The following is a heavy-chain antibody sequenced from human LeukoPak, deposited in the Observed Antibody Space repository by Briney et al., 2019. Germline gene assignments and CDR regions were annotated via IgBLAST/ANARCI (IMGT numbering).Heavy chain of an antibody. CDR2: IYYSGST. Sequence: SETLSLTCTVSGGSISSYYWNWIRQPPGKGLEWLGYIYYSGSTNYNPSLKGRVTISVDTSKNQFSLKLSSVTAADTAVYYCARGPHYYDSSGYTSPWFDPRGQGTLVTVSS. CDR3: ARGPHYYDSSGYTSPWFDP. CDR1: GGSISSYY. J-gene: IGHJ5*02. V-gene: IGHV4-59*01. D-gene: IGHD3-22*01.